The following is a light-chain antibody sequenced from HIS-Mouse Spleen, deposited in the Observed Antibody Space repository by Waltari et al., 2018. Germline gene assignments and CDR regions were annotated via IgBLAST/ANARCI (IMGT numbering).Light chain of an antibody. V-gene: IGLV1-47*01. CDR2: RNN. CDR3: AAWDDSLSGPV. Sequence: QSVLTQPPSASGTPGQRVTISCSGSSPNLGSNYVYWYQQLLGTAPKLLIYRNNQRPSGVPDRFSGSKSGTSASLAISGLRSEDEADYYCAAWDDSLSGPVFGGGTKLTVL. CDR1: SPNLGSNY. J-gene: IGLJ3*02.